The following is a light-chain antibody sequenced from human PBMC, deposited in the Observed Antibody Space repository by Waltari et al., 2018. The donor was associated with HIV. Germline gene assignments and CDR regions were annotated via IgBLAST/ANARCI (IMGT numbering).Light chain of an antibody. CDR2: EVN. Sequence: QSALTQPASVSGSPGQSITISCTGTSSDVGRYNLVSWYQQHPGKAPKLIIYEVNKRPSGFSIRFSGSKSGITASRTISGLQAEDEADYYCCSYAGSRTLWVFGGGTKVTVL. V-gene: IGLV2-23*02. J-gene: IGLJ3*02. CDR1: SSDVGRYNL. CDR3: CSYAGSRTLWV.